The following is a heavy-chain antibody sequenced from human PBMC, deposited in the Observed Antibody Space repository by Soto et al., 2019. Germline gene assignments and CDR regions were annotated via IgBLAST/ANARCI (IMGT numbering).Heavy chain of an antibody. J-gene: IGHJ5*01. Sequence: ASVKVSCKASGYTFTSYGISWVRQARGQGLEWMGWISAYNGNTNYAQKLQGRVTMTTDTSTSTAYMELRSLSSDDTAVYYCARPSSTRQGWFDSWCQGNMVAVSS. CDR1: GYTFTSYG. D-gene: IGHD2-2*01. CDR3: ARPSSTRQGWFDS. V-gene: IGHV1-18*01. CDR2: ISAYNGNT.